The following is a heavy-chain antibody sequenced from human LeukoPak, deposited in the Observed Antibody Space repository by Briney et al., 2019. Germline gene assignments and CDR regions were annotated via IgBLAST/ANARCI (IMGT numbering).Heavy chain of an antibody. J-gene: IGHJ6*03. D-gene: IGHD3-10*01. V-gene: IGHV4-61*02. Sequence: SETLSLTCTVSGGSISSGSYYWSWIRQPAGKGLEWIGRIYTSGSTNYNPSLKSRVTISVDTSKNQFSLKLSSVTAADTAVYYCARGVGSYYYYMDVWGKGTTVTISS. CDR2: IYTSGST. CDR3: ARGVGSYYYYMDV. CDR1: GGSISSGSYY.